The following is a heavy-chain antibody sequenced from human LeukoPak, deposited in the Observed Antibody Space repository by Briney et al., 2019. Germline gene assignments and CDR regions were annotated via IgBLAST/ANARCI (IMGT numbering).Heavy chain of an antibody. CDR3: ASSCSGGSCYGT. Sequence: SGTLSLTCAVYGGSFSGYYWSWIRQPPGKGLEWIGEINHSGSTNYNPSLKSRVTISVDTSKNQFSLKLSSVTAADTAVYYCASSCSGGSCYGTWGQGTLVTVSS. D-gene: IGHD2-15*01. CDR1: GGSFSGYY. J-gene: IGHJ5*02. CDR2: INHSGST. V-gene: IGHV4-34*01.